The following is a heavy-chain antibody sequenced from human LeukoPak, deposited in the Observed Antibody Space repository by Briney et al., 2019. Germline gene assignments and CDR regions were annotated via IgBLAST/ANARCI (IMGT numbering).Heavy chain of an antibody. J-gene: IGHJ4*02. CDR3: AKDRDPYDYGSGSYYNGVFDY. V-gene: IGHV3-23*01. D-gene: IGHD3-10*01. CDR1: GFTSSNYG. Sequence: GGSLRLSCAASGFTSSNYGMSWVRQAPGKGLEWVSAISGSGGTTYYADSVKGRFTISRDNSKNTLYLQMNSLRAEDTAVYYCAKDRDPYDYGSGSYYNGVFDYWGQGTLVTVSS. CDR2: ISGSGGTT.